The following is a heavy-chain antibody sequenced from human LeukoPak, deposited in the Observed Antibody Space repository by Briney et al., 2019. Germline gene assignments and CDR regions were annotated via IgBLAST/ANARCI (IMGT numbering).Heavy chain of an antibody. J-gene: IGHJ6*02. D-gene: IGHD4-17*01. CDR1: GYSISSGYY. CDR3: ARSLDDGDYPLYGMDV. Sequence: SETLSLTCTVSGYSISSGYYWGWIRQPPGKGLEWIGSIYHSGSTYYNPSLKSRVTISVDTSKNQFSLKLSSVTAADTAVYYCARSLDDGDYPLYGMDVWGQGTTVTVSS. V-gene: IGHV4-38-2*02. CDR2: IYHSGST.